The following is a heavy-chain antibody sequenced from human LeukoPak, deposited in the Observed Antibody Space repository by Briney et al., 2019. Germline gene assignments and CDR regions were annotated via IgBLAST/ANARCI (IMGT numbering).Heavy chain of an antibody. D-gene: IGHD3-3*01. J-gene: IGHJ5*02. CDR2: ILLGAST. Sequence: SESLSLTCAVSGYSISSGYYWGWIRQPPGKRLSWIGGILLGASTSYNPSLKSRVTISVDTSKTQFSLKLSSVTAADTAVYYCARHPYYDFWSAAGFDPWGQGTLVTVSS. CDR3: ARHPYYDFWSAAGFDP. V-gene: IGHV4-38-2*01. CDR1: GYSISSGYY.